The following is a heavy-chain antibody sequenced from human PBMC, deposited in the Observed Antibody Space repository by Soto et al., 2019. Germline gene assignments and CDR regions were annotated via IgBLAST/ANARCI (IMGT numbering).Heavy chain of an antibody. CDR3: VQTRCGGDCVTFYSSHAYYGLDV. J-gene: IGHJ6*02. Sequence: QITLKESGPTLVKPTQTLTLTCTFSAFELCYSGEGVGWIRQPPGKALEWLALIYWDDDKRYNPSLRSRLTITKDTSRKQVVLTMTNMDPVDTATYYCVQTRCGGDCVTFYSSHAYYGLDVWGQGTTVSVSS. CDR1: AFELCYSGEG. CDR2: IYWDDDK. D-gene: IGHD2-21*02. V-gene: IGHV2-5*02.